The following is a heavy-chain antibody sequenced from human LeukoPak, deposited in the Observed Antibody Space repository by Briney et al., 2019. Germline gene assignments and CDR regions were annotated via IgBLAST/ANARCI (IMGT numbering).Heavy chain of an antibody. CDR1: GYTYTGYY. Sequence: ASVKVSCKASGYTYTGYYMHWVRQAPGQGLEWMGWINPSSGGTNYAQKFQGRVTMTRDTSISTAYMELSRLRSDDTAVYYCATWYNWNLSFDYWGQGTLVTVSS. D-gene: IGHD1-1*01. CDR3: ATWYNWNLSFDY. CDR2: INPSSGGT. V-gene: IGHV1-2*02. J-gene: IGHJ4*02.